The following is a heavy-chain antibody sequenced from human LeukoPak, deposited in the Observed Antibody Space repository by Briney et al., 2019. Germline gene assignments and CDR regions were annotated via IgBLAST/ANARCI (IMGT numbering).Heavy chain of an antibody. J-gene: IGHJ3*02. CDR1: GFTFSDYY. V-gene: IGHV3-11*01. CDR3: ASEGYSYGLGAFDI. CDR2: ISSSGSTI. Sequence: GGSLRLSCAASGFTFSDYYMSWIRQAPGKGLEWVSYISSSGSTIYYADSEEGRFTISRDNAKNSLYLQMNSLRAEDTAVYYCASEGYSYGLGAFDIWGQGTMVTVSS. D-gene: IGHD5-18*01.